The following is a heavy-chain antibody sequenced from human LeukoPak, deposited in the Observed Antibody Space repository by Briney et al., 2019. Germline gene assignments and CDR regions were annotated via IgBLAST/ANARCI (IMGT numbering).Heavy chain of an antibody. CDR2: IYPGDSDT. CDR1: GYSFTSYW. D-gene: IGHD3-22*01. J-gene: IGHJ6*02. Sequence: GESLKISCKGSGYSFTSYWIGWVRQMPGKGLEWMGFIYPGDSDTRYSPSFQGQVTISADKSISTAYLQWSSLKASDTAMYYCARQPDYYDSSGYPSYYGMDVWGQGTTVTVSS. CDR3: ARQPDYYDSSGYPSYYGMDV. V-gene: IGHV5-51*01.